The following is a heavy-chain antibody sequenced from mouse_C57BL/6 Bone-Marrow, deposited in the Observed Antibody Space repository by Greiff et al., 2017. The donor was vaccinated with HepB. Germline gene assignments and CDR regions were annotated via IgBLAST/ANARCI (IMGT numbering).Heavy chain of an antibody. CDR2: ISSGGSYN. D-gene: IGHD2-4*01. J-gene: IGHJ3*01. CDR3: ARGDYDWFAY. CDR1: GFTFSSYG. Sequence: EVQVVESGGDLVKPGGSLKLSCAASGFTFSSYGMSWVRQTPDKRLEWVATISSGGSYNYYPDSVKGRFTISSDNAKNNLYLQMSSLKSEDTAMYYCARGDYDWFAYWGQGTLVTVSA. V-gene: IGHV5-6*01.